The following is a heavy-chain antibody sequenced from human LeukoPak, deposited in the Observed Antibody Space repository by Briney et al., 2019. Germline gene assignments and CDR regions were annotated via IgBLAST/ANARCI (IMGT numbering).Heavy chain of an antibody. CDR2: ISPYNGNT. V-gene: IGHV1-18*01. Sequence: ASVKVSRKASGYTFSNYGIMWVRQAPGEGLQWMGWISPYNGNTKKAQEFQGRLSLTTETSTRTAHLELRSLKSDDTAVYYCATFAWSNSGHYHYDAFDIWGQGTMVTVSS. J-gene: IGHJ3*02. CDR1: GYTFSNYG. CDR3: ATFAWSNSGHYHYDAFDI. D-gene: IGHD3-3*01.